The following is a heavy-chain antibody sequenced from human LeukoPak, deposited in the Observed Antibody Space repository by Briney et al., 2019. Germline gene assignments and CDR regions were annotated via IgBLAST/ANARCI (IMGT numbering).Heavy chain of an antibody. V-gene: IGHV3-23*01. J-gene: IGHJ6*03. CDR1: GFTFSSYA. CDR2: ISGSGGST. Sequence: GGSLRLSCAASGFTFSSYAMSWVRQAPGKGLEWVSAISGSGGSTYYADSVKGRFTISRDNSKNTLYLQMNSLRAEDTAVYYCARVRQSPVLRFLEWSDNYYYYYYMDVWGKGTTVTVSS. CDR3: ARVRQSPVLRFLEWSDNYYYYYYMDV. D-gene: IGHD3-3*01.